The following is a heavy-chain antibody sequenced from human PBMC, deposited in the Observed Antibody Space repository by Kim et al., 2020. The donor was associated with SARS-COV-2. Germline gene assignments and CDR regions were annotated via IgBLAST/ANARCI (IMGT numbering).Heavy chain of an antibody. CDR2: INYSGNT. CDR1: GDSISRSSNY. Sequence: SETLSLTCTVSGDSISRSSNYWGWIRQPPGKGLEWIGSINYSGNTYYNPSLKSRVIISVDTSKNQFSLKMRSVTAADTAVYYCARLVSENSAVEYWGQGTLVTVSS. J-gene: IGHJ4*02. V-gene: IGHV4-39*01. CDR3: ARLVSENSAVEY.